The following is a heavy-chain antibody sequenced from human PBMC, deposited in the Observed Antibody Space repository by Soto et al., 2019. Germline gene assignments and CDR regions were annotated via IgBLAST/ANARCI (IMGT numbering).Heavy chain of an antibody. CDR1: SYSFTSFG. D-gene: IGHD3-10*02. Sequence: ASVKVSCKADSYSFTSFGITWVRQAPGQGLEWMGWISVCSGDTSYAQSLQGRVTMTRDTSTSTAYLELSSLRSDDTAVYYCAAGVIPVMFSAFDFWGQATLVTVSS. V-gene: IGHV1-18*01. CDR3: AAGVIPVMFSAFDF. J-gene: IGHJ4*02. CDR2: ISVCSGDT.